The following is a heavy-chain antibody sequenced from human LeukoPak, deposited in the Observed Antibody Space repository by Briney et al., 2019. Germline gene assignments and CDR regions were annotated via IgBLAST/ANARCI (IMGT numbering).Heavy chain of an antibody. J-gene: IGHJ6*04. Sequence: ASVKVSCKVSGDTLSELSMHWVRQAPGKGLEWMGGFDPEDGETICAQKFQGRVTMTEDTSTDTAYMELSSLRSEDTAVYYCAARTRLRYFDVWGKGTTVTISS. CDR1: GDTLSELS. D-gene: IGHD3-9*01. V-gene: IGHV1-24*01. CDR2: FDPEDGET. CDR3: AARTRLRYFDV.